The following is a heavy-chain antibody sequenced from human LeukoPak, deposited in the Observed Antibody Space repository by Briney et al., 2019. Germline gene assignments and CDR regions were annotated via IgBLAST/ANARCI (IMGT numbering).Heavy chain of an antibody. CDR2: IKQDGSET. D-gene: IGHD3-3*01. V-gene: IGHV3-7*01. CDR3: ARDRYERTRLSYYYYGMDV. CDR1: GFTFRSNW. J-gene: IGHJ6*02. Sequence: GGSLRLSCAASGFTFRSNWMSWVRQAPGKGLEWVANIKQDGSETNYVESVKGRFTISRDNAKNSLYLQMNGLRAEDTAVYYCARDRYERTRLSYYYYGMDVWGQGTTVTVSS.